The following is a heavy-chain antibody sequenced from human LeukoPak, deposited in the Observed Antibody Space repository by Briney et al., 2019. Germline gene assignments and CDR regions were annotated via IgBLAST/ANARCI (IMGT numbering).Heavy chain of an antibody. J-gene: IGHJ4*02. Sequence: GGSLRLSCAVSGFTFSSYWMHWVRQAPGKGLVWVSRINSDGSSTSYADSVKGRFTISRDNAKNTLYLQMHSLRAEDTAFYHCARVKGEGAHFDYWGQGTLVTVSS. V-gene: IGHV3-74*01. D-gene: IGHD1-26*01. CDR3: ARVKGEGAHFDY. CDR2: INSDGSST. CDR1: GFTFSSYW.